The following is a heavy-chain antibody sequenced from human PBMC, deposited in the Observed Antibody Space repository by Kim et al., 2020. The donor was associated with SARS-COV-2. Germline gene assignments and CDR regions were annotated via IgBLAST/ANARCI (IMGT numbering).Heavy chain of an antibody. V-gene: IGHV4-59*13. Sequence: SETLSLTCTVSGAPISSYYLVWVRQPPGKGLEWVASFCRSGSTSSNPSLKSRVTISADPSHHQFSLQLSSGPAADTPASYCARWASRENPALVPLGQGT. CDR3: ARWASRENPALVP. J-gene: IGHJ5*02. D-gene: IGHD1-26*01. CDR2: FCRSGST. CDR1: GAPISSYY.